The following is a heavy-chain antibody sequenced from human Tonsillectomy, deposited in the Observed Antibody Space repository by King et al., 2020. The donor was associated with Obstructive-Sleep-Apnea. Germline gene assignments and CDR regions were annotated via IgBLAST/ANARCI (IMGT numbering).Heavy chain of an antibody. Sequence: VQLVESGGGVVQPGRSLRLSCAASGFFLSDYAMHWVRQAPGKGLEWVAIISSDGSDKYYGDSVEGRFTISRDISKNTLSLQVNSLRPEDTAVYYCARERRWWSSDYYFDYWGQGTLVTVSS. J-gene: IGHJ4*02. CDR1: GFFLSDYA. CDR2: ISSDGSDK. CDR3: ARERRWWSSDYYFDY. V-gene: IGHV3-30*04. D-gene: IGHD2-15*01.